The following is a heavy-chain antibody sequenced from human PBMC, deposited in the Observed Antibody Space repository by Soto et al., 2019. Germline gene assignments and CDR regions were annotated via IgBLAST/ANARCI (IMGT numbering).Heavy chain of an antibody. CDR3: ARGGSNDWQVAFDI. V-gene: IGHV4-34*01. J-gene: IGHJ3*02. CDR1: GGSFSTYY. CDR2: INHSGSN. Sequence: QLQQWGAGLLKPSETLSLTCVVSGGSFSTYYYNWIRQSPGKGLEWIGEINHSGSNNYSPSLKSRVTMSLDTSKNQFSLKLTSVTAADTAVYYCARGGSNDWQVAFDIWGLGTMVTVSS. D-gene: IGHD3-9*01.